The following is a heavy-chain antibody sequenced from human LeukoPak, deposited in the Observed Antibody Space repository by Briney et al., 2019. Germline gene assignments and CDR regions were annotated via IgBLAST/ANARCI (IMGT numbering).Heavy chain of an antibody. V-gene: IGHV3-7*01. CDR1: GFSFSAYW. CDR2: INPAGSET. CDR3: ARFGYVAAVDV. J-gene: IGHJ4*02. D-gene: IGHD2-15*01. Sequence: PGGSLRLSCAASGFSFSAYWMTWVRQAPGTGLEWVANINPAGSETYYMDPVKGRFSISRDNAKNLVYLQMNSLRAEDTAVYHCARFGYVAAVDVWGQGTPVTVSS.